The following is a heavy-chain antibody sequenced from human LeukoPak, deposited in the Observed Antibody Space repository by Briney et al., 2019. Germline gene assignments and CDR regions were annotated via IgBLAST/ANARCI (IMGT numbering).Heavy chain of an antibody. D-gene: IGHD3-22*01. Sequence: SGGSLRLSCAASGFTFSSYAMSWVRQAPGKGLEWVSAISGSGGSTYYADSVKGRFTISRDNSKNTLYLQMNSLRAEDTAVYYCANGRADEYYYDSSGYYSDYWGQGTLVTVSS. V-gene: IGHV3-23*01. J-gene: IGHJ4*02. CDR1: GFTFSSYA. CDR3: ANGRADEYYYDSSGYYSDY. CDR2: ISGSGGST.